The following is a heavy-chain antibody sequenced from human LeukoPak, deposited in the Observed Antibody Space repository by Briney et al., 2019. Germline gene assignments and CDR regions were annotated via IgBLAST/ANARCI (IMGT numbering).Heavy chain of an antibody. D-gene: IGHD3-9*01. V-gene: IGHV4-59*01. CDR1: GGSITNYY. J-gene: IGHJ6*03. CDR2: IYYLGNT. Sequence: PSETLSLTCTVSGGSITNYYWTWIRQFPGKRLEWIGYIYYLGNTNYNPSLKSRVTISVDTSNDQFSLKLNSVTAADTAVYYCARGGSYYNVLTGYNNFYYYYMDAWGRGTTVTVSS. CDR3: ARGGSYYNVLTGYNNFYYYYMDA.